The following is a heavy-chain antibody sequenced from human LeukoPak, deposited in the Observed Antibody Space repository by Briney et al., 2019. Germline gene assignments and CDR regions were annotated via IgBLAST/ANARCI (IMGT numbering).Heavy chain of an antibody. CDR2: INAGNGNT. Sequence: ASVKVSCKASGYTFTGYYMHWVRQAPGQRLEWMGWINAGNGNTKYSQEFQGRVTITRDTSASTAYMELSSLRSEDMAVYYCARARITIFGVVKELDYWGQGTLVTVSS. CDR1: GYTFTGYY. V-gene: IGHV1-3*03. D-gene: IGHD3-3*01. J-gene: IGHJ4*02. CDR3: ARARITIFGVVKELDY.